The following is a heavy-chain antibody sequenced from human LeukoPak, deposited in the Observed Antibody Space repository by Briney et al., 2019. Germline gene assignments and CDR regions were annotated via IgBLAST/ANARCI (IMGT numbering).Heavy chain of an antibody. J-gene: IGHJ4*02. D-gene: IGHD3-10*01. CDR1: GYTFTGYY. CDR3: ARDRIYGSGREIDY. Sequence: EASVKVSCKASGYTFTGYYMHWVRQAPGQGLEWMGWINPNSGGTNYAQKFQGRVTMTRDTSISTAYMELSRLRSEDTAVYYCARDRIYGSGREIDYWGQGTLVTVSS. CDR2: INPNSGGT. V-gene: IGHV1-2*02.